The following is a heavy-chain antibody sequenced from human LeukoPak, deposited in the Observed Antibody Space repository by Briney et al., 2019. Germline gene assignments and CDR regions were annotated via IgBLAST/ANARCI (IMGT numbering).Heavy chain of an antibody. Sequence: SETLSLTCTVSGGSISSSSYYWGWIRQPPGKGLEGFGRIYYSRSTYYNPSLKSRVTISVGTSKNQFSLKLSSVTAADTAVYYCARADYVWGSYRLNWFDPWGQGTLVTVSS. CDR2: IYYSRST. CDR1: GGSISSSSYY. V-gene: IGHV4-39*07. D-gene: IGHD3-16*02. CDR3: ARADYVWGSYRLNWFDP. J-gene: IGHJ5*02.